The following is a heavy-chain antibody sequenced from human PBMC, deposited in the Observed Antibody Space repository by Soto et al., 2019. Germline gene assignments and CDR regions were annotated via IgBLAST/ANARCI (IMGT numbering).Heavy chain of an antibody. CDR3: ASSMYYDFWSGYSNFDY. J-gene: IGHJ4*02. CDR2: ISSSGSTI. D-gene: IGHD3-3*01. V-gene: IGHV3-11*01. Sequence: GGSLRLACAASGFTFSDYYMSWIRQAPGKGLEWVSYISSSGSTIYYADSVKGRFTISRDNAKNSLYLQMNSLRAEDTAVYYCASSMYYDFWSGYSNFDYWGQGTLVTVSS. CDR1: GFTFSDYY.